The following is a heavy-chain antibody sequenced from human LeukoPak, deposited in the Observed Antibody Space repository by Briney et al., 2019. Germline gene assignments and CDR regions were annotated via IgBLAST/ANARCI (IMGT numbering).Heavy chain of an antibody. D-gene: IGHD3-10*01. CDR1: GFSVTSRY. Sequence: GGSLRLSCAASGFSVTSRYINWVRQAPAQGLEWVSTIYTGGSTSFSDSVKGRFTISRDNSKNTVSLQMNSLRAEDTAGYYCARTFYGSGSVLREAFDVWGQGTMVTVSS. CDR2: IYTGGST. J-gene: IGHJ3*01. CDR3: ARTFYGSGSVLREAFDV. V-gene: IGHV3-66*01.